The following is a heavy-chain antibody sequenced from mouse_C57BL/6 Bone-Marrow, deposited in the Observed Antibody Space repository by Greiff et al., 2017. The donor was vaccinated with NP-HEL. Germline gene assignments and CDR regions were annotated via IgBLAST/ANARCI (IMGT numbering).Heavy chain of an antibody. J-gene: IGHJ3*01. V-gene: IGHV5-17*01. CDR2: ISSGSSTI. Sequence: DVKLVESGGGLVKPGGSLKLSCAASGFTFSDYGMHWVRQAPEKGLEWVAYISSGSSTIYYADTVKGRFTISRDNAKNTLFLQMTSLRSEDTAMYYCARKETVYRAGFAYWGQGTLVTVSA. CDR1: GFTFSDYG. CDR3: ARKETVYRAGFAY. D-gene: IGHD2-1*01.